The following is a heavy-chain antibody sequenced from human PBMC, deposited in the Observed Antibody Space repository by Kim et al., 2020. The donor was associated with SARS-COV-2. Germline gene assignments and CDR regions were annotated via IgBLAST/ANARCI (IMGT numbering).Heavy chain of an antibody. CDR1: GGTFSSYA. CDR2: IIPILGIA. V-gene: IGHV1-69*04. CDR3: ARDGVYLGHNWFDP. D-gene: IGHD6-13*01. Sequence: SVKVSCKASGGTFSSYAISWVRQAPGQGLEWMGRIIPILGIANYAQKFQGRVTITADKSTSTAYIELSSLRSEDTAVYYCARDGVYLGHNWFDPWGQGTLVTVSS. J-gene: IGHJ5*02.